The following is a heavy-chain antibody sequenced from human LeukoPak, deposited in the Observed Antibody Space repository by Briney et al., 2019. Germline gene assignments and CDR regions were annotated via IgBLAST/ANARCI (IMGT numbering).Heavy chain of an antibody. Sequence: GASVKVSCKASGYTFTSYYMHWVRQAPGQGLEWMGIINPSGGSTSYAQKFQGRVTMTRDTSTSTVYMELSSLRSEDTAVYYCASCGYDILTGYQRGYYYYGMDVWGQGTTVTVSS. D-gene: IGHD3-9*01. CDR3: ASCGYDILTGYQRGYYYYGMDV. CDR2: INPSGGST. J-gene: IGHJ6*02. CDR1: GYTFTSYY. V-gene: IGHV1-46*01.